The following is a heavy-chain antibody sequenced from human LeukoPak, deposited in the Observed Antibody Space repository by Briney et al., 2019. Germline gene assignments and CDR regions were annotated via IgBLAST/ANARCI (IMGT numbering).Heavy chain of an antibody. CDR3: ARRFDYGDYSYFDY. CDR2: ISAYNGNT. D-gene: IGHD4-17*01. Sequence: GASVKVSCKASGYTFTGYYMHWVRQAPGQGLEWMGWISAYNGNTNYAQKLQGRVTMTTDTSTSTAYMELRSLRSDDTAVYYCARRFDYGDYSYFDYWGQGTLVTVSS. V-gene: IGHV1-18*04. J-gene: IGHJ4*02. CDR1: GYTFTGYY.